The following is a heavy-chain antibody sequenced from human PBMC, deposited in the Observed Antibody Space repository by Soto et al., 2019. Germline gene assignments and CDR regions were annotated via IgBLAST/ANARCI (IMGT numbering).Heavy chain of an antibody. CDR2: IIPIFGTA. D-gene: IGHD2-15*01. CDR3: ARDPWSREGYCSGGSCYYYYGMDV. Sequence: GASVKASCKASGGTFSSYAISWVRQAPGQGLEWMGGIIPIFGTANYAQKFQGRVTITADESTSTAYMELSSLRSEDTAVYYCARDPWSREGYCSGGSCYYYYGMDVQGQGSTVTVSS. V-gene: IGHV1-69*13. CDR1: GGTFSSYA. J-gene: IGHJ6*02.